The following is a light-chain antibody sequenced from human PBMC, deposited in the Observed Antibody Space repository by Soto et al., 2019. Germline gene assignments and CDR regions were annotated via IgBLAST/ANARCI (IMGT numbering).Light chain of an antibody. J-gene: IGKJ5*01. CDR2: AAS. CDR1: SSSSIX. V-gene: IGKV1-39*01. CDR3: QQSYSTPIT. Sequence: IRMSQSPSSLCASXGDRVTIRCRASSSSSIXLHGYQQIPGRAPKFXXDAASNFQRGGPSRFSCSGSATDFTRTISSRQPEDFATYYGQQSYSTPITFGQGTRLEIK.